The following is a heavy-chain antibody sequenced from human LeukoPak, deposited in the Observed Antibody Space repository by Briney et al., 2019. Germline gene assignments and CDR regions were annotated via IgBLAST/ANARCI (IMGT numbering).Heavy chain of an antibody. Sequence: DSVKVSCKASRYTFTDYYIHWVRQAPGQGLEWMGWINPNSGGTKYAQKFQGRVTMTRDTSISTAYLELSSLRSDDTAVYYCARCWTSTCYHGMDVWGQGTTVTVSS. CDR1: RYTFTDYY. J-gene: IGHJ6*02. D-gene: IGHD6-13*01. V-gene: IGHV1-2*02. CDR3: ARCWTSTCYHGMDV. CDR2: INPNSGGT.